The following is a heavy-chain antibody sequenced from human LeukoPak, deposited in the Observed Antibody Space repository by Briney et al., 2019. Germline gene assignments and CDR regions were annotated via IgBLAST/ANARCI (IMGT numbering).Heavy chain of an antibody. D-gene: IGHD2-21*01. CDR3: ARGHSSSYYCGMDV. CDR1: GFTFSSYG. CDR2: IWYDGSNK. J-gene: IGHJ6*02. Sequence: GGSLRLSCAASGFTFSSYGMHWVRQAPGKGLEWVAVIWYDGSNKYYADSVKGRFTISRDNSKNTLYLQMDSLRAEDTAVYYCARGHSSSYYCGMDVWGQGTTVTVSS. V-gene: IGHV3-33*01.